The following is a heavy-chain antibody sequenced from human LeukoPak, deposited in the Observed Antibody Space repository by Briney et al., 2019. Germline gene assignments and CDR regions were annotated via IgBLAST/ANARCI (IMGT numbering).Heavy chain of an antibody. Sequence: SETLSLTCTVSGGSISSYYWSWIRQPPGKGLEWIGYIYYSGSTNYNPSLKSRVTISVDTSKNQFSLKLSSVTAADTAVYYCARGVLTGYYGCFDPWGQGTLVTVSS. V-gene: IGHV4-59*01. CDR1: GGSISSYY. CDR2: IYYSGST. D-gene: IGHD3-9*01. J-gene: IGHJ5*02. CDR3: ARGVLTGYYGCFDP.